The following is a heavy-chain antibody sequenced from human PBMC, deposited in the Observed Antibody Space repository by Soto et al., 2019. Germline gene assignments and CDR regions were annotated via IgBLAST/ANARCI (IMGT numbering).Heavy chain of an antibody. CDR1: GGSFSGYY. CDR2: VSHSGRG. V-gene: IGHV4-34*01. CDR3: ARFVSRGDRWVDP. D-gene: IGHD3-22*01. Sequence: PSETLSLTCGVYGGSFSGYYWSWIRQPPGKGLEWIGEVSHSGRGKDNPSLKSRLTISVDTSKQQFQLKLSAVTAADTAVYYCARFVSRGDRWVDPWGLGTPVTVSS. J-gene: IGHJ5*02.